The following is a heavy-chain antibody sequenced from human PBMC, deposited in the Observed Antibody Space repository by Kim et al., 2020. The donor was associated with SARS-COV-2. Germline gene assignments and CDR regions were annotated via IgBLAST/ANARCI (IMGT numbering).Heavy chain of an antibody. D-gene: IGHD2-21*02. Sequence: GGSLRLSCAASGFTFSSYAMHWVRQAPGKGLEWVAVISYDGSNKYYADSVKGRFTISRDNSKNTLYLQMNSLRAEDTAVYYCARDPVVVTANRGDAFDIWGQGTMVTVSS. CDR2: ISYDGSNK. CDR1: GFTFSSYA. V-gene: IGHV3-30*04. J-gene: IGHJ3*02. CDR3: ARDPVVVTANRGDAFDI.